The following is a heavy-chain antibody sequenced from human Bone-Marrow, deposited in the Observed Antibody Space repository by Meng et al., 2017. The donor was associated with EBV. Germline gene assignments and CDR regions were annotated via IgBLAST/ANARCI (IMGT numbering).Heavy chain of an antibody. J-gene: IGHJ4*02. CDR2: IYQSGST. Sequence: VPRTESGPDSVTLSGTLSPTCAVSGGSIYSSNWGSWARQPPGKGLEWIGEIYQSGSTNYTPSLKSRVTISVDKSKNQFSLKLSSVTAADTAVYYCARGGDIVATRFDYWGQGTLVTASS. V-gene: IGHV4-4*02. CDR3: ARGGDIVATRFDY. D-gene: IGHD5-12*01. CDR1: GGSIYSSNW.